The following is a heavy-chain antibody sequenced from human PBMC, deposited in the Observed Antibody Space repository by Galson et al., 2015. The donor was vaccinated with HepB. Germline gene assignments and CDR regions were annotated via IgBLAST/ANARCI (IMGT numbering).Heavy chain of an antibody. CDR2: IWYDGSNK. J-gene: IGHJ6*02. D-gene: IGHD5-18*01. V-gene: IGHV3-33*01. CDR3: ARDKGTDSYVSYYYYGMDV. Sequence: SLRLSCAASGFTFSSYGMHWVRQAPGKGLEWVAVIWYDGSNKYYADSVKGRFTISRDNSKNTLYLQMNSLRAEDTAVYYCARDKGTDSYVSYYYYGMDVWGQGTTVTVSS. CDR1: GFTFSSYG.